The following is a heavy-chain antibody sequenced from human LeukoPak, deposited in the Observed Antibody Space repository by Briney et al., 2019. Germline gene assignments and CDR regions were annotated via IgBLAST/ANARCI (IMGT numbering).Heavy chain of an antibody. J-gene: IGHJ6*04. CDR1: GFTFDDYA. Sequence: GGSLRLSCAASGFTFDDYAMHWVRQAPGKGLEWVSGISWNSGSIGYADSVKGRFTISRDNAKNTLYLQMNSLRAEDTAVYYCARAESYGSGSYRGMDVWGKGTTVTVSS. CDR2: ISWNSGSI. D-gene: IGHD3-10*01. CDR3: ARAESYGSGSYRGMDV. V-gene: IGHV3-9*01.